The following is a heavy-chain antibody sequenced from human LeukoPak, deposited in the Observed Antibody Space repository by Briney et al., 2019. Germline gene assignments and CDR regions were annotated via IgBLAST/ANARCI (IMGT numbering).Heavy chain of an antibody. D-gene: IGHD5-24*01. J-gene: IGHJ3*02. Sequence: TGGSLRLSCAASGFTFSDYYMSWIRQAPGKGLEWVSYISSSGSTIYYADSVKGRFTISRDNAKNSLYLQMNSLRAEDTAVYYCARGSKRWLQCVISLNAFDIWGQGTMVTVSS. CDR3: ARGSKRWLQCVISLNAFDI. CDR2: ISSSGSTI. CDR1: GFTFSDYY. V-gene: IGHV3-11*01.